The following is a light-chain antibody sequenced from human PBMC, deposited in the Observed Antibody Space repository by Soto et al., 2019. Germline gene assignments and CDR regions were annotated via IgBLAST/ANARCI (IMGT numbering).Light chain of an antibody. J-gene: IGKJ1*01. CDR1: QSISRTY. CDR3: QQYGRSGT. Sequence: ENVLTQSPGTLSLSPGERATLSCRASQSISRTYLAWYQQKPVQAPRLLIYATASRATGIPDRFSGSGSGTDFTLTISRLEPEDFAVYYWQQYGRSGTFGQGTKVEIK. V-gene: IGKV3-20*01. CDR2: ATA.